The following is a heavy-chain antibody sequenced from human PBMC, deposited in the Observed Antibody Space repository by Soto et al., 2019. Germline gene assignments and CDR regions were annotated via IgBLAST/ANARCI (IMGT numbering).Heavy chain of an antibody. CDR3: ARDSRVGRSSSWYAFHNWFDP. Sequence: VQLVESGGGLVKPGGSLRLSCAASGFTFSSYSMNWVRQAPGKGLEWVSSISSSSSYIYYADSVKGRFTISRDNAKNSLYLQMNSLRAEDTAVYYCARDSRVGRSSSWYAFHNWFDPWGQGTLVTVSS. CDR1: GFTFSSYS. CDR2: ISSSSSYI. J-gene: IGHJ5*02. D-gene: IGHD6-13*01. V-gene: IGHV3-21*01.